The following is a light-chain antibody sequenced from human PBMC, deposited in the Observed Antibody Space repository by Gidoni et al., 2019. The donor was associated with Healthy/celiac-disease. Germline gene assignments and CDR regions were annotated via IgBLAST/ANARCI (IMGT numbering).Light chain of an antibody. J-gene: IGKJ2*01. CDR1: QSVSSN. V-gene: IGKV3-15*01. CDR2: GAS. CDR3: QQYNNWPPYT. Sequence: EIVMTQSPATLSVSPGERATLSCRASQSVSSNLAWYQQKPGQAPRLLIYGASTRATGIPARFSGSWSGTEFTLTISSLQSEDFAFYYCQQYNNWPPYTFGQGTKLELK.